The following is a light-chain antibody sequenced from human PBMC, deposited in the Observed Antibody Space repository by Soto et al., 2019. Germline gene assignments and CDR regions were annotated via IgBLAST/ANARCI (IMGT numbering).Light chain of an antibody. Sequence: EIVMTQSPATLSVSPGETATLSCRASQSVNSNLAWYQQKPGQAPRFLISDASTRAAGLPARFSGSGSGTEFTLTISSLQSEDFAVSFCQQSNTWPKTFGQGTKVEI. V-gene: IGKV3-15*01. J-gene: IGKJ1*01. CDR1: QSVNSN. CDR2: DAS. CDR3: QQSNTWPKT.